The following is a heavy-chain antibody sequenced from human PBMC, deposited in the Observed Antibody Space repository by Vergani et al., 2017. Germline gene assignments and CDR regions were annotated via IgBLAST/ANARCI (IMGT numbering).Heavy chain of an antibody. V-gene: IGHV1-69*06. CDR2: IIPIFGTA. Sequence: QVQLVQSGAEVKKPGSSVKVSCKASGGTFSSYAISWVRQAPGQGLEWMGGIIPIFGTANYAQKFQGRVTITADKSTSTAYMELSSLRSEDTAVYYCARLVGWERGHYYYYCMDVWGKGTTVTVSS. CDR1: GGTFSSYA. D-gene: IGHD6-6*01. J-gene: IGHJ6*03. CDR3: ARLVGWERGHYYYYCMDV.